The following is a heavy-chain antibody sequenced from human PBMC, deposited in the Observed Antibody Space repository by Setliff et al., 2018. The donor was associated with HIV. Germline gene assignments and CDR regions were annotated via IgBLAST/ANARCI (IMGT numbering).Heavy chain of an antibody. CDR1: GGTFSGYA. CDR2: IIPIFGTA. CDR3: ARGEKRFLEWLPLDYYYYYCMDV. D-gene: IGHD3-3*01. V-gene: IGHV1-69*13. J-gene: IGHJ6*03. Sequence: SVKVSCKASGGTFSGYAISWVRQAPGQGLELMGGIIPIFGTANYAQKFQGRVAITADESTSTAYMELSSLRSEDTAVYYCARGEKRFLEWLPLDYYYYYCMDVWGKGITVTVSS.